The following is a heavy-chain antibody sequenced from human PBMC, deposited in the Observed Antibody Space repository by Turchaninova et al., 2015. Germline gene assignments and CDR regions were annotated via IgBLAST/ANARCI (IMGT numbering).Heavy chain of an antibody. CDR2: INNAGTTT. Sequence: GSGGGLVQPGGSLRLSCEVSGFSIINKWMHWARRVPGKGLEWVSHINNAGTTTRYADSVRGRFTISRDNARNTVFLQMKGLRVDDTAVYYCVPPDSSGFSWGQGTLVSVSS. CDR1: GFSIINKW. CDR3: VPPDSSGFS. V-gene: IGHV3-74*01. J-gene: IGHJ5*02. D-gene: IGHD3-22*01.